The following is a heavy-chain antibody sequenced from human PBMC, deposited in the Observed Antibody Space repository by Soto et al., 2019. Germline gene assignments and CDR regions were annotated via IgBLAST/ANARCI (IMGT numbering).Heavy chain of an antibody. CDR1: GFTVSSYA. V-gene: IGHV3-23*01. D-gene: IGHD2-15*01. Sequence: LRLSCGASGFTVSSYAMSWGLQAPGKGLEWVSAISGSGGSTYYADSVKGRFTISRDNSKNTLYLQMNSLRAEDTAVYYCAKPLARYCSGGSCPGAFDIWGQGTMVTVSS. J-gene: IGHJ3*02. CDR3: AKPLARYCSGGSCPGAFDI. CDR2: ISGSGGST.